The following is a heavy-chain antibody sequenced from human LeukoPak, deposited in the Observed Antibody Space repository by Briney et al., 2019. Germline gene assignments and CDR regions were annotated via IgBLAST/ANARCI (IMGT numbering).Heavy chain of an antibody. CDR3: AKERGYERAVIDY. D-gene: IGHD5-12*01. Sequence: PGGSLRLSCTASGFIFNNYGLIWVRQAPGKGLEWVSAISNDGGGTNYADFVKGRFTISRDNSKNTLFLQMNSLRAEDTAVYYCAKERGYERAVIDYWGQGTLVTVSS. CDR1: GFIFNNYG. J-gene: IGHJ4*02. V-gene: IGHV3-23*01. CDR2: ISNDGGGT.